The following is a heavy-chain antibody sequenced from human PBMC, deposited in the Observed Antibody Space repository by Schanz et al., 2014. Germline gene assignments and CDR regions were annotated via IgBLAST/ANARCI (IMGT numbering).Heavy chain of an antibody. J-gene: IGHJ4*02. CDR2: INVGNGNM. CDR3: ARGYGDSPTDF. CDR1: GGTFSRLT. D-gene: IGHD4-17*01. V-gene: IGHV1-3*01. Sequence: QVQLVQSGADVKKPGSSVRVSCKASGGTFSRLTFSWVRQAPGQGLEWMGWINVGNGNMKYSQKFQGRVTITRDTSASTAYMELTSLRSEDTAVYYCARGYGDSPTDFWGQGTLVIVSS.